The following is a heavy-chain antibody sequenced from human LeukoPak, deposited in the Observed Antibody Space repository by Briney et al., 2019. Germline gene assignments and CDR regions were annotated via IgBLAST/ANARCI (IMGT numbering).Heavy chain of an antibody. Sequence: GGSLRLSCAASGFTFSSYGMSWVRQAPGKGLEWVSHISGSGSGGSTNYADSVKGRFTISRDNSKNTLYLQMTSLRAEDTAVYYCARIGWDSSGFVPYYFDYWGQGTLVTVSS. CDR3: ARIGWDSSGFVPYYFDY. CDR2: ISGSGSGGST. V-gene: IGHV3-23*01. D-gene: IGHD6-19*01. CDR1: GFTFSSYG. J-gene: IGHJ4*02.